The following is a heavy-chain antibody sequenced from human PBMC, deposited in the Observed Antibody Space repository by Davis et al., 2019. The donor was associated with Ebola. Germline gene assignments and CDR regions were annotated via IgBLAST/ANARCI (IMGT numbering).Heavy chain of an antibody. Sequence: SETLSLTCAVYGGSFSGYYWSWIRQPPGKGLEWIGEINHSGSTNYNPSLKSRVTISADASKNQFSLDLVSVTAADTAVYYCASGVFGVTYYFDHWGKGALVTVSS. V-gene: IGHV4-34*01. D-gene: IGHD3-3*01. CDR3: ASGVFGVTYYFDH. CDR1: GGSFSGYY. J-gene: IGHJ4*02. CDR2: INHSGST.